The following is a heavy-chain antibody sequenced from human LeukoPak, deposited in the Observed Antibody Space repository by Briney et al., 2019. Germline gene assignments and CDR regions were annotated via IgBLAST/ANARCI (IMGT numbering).Heavy chain of an antibody. CDR1: GFRFNTYW. Sequence: PGGSLRLSCAASGFRFNTYWMHWVRQAPGEGLVWVSSISSSSSYIYYAVSVKGRFTISRDNAKNSLYLQMNSLRAEDTAVYYCARDYKGSSGWYSGYWGQGTLVTVSS. J-gene: IGHJ4*02. D-gene: IGHD6-19*01. CDR3: ARDYKGSSGWYSGY. V-gene: IGHV3-21*01. CDR2: ISSSSSYI.